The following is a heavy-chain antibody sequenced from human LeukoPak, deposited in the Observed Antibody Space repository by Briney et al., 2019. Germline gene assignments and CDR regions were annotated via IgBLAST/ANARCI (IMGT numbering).Heavy chain of an antibody. Sequence: ASVKVPCKASGYTFTSYYMHWVRQAPGQGLEWMGIINPSGGSTSYAQKFQGRVTMTRDTSTSTVYMELSSLRSEDTAVYYCARDRGVTSSRGKDFDYWGQGTLVTVSS. D-gene: IGHD4-17*01. J-gene: IGHJ4*02. CDR1: GYTFTSYY. CDR2: INPSGGST. V-gene: IGHV1-46*01. CDR3: ARDRGVTSSRGKDFDY.